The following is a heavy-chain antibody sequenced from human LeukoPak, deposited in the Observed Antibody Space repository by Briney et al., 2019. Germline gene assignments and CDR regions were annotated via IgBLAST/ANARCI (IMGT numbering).Heavy chain of an antibody. CDR3: AKARQQLPRMDV. CDR1: GFTFSSYG. J-gene: IGHJ6*02. Sequence: GGSLRLSCAASGFTFSSYGMHWVRQAPGKGLEWVAIISYDGSNEYYADSVKGRCTISRDNSKNTLYLQMNSLRGEDTAVYYCAKARQQLPRMDVWGQGTTVTVSS. V-gene: IGHV3-30*18. CDR2: ISYDGSNE. D-gene: IGHD6-13*01.